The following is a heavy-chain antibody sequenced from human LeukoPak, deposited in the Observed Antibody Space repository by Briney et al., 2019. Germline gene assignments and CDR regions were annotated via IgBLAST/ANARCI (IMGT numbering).Heavy chain of an antibody. CDR3: AKALALPADAFDI. CDR2: IKQDGSEK. CDR1: GFTFSRYW. J-gene: IGHJ3*02. D-gene: IGHD2-2*01. Sequence: GGSLRLSCAASGFTFSRYWMTWVRQAPGKGLEWVANIKQDGSEKDYVDSVKGRFTISRDNAKNSLYLQMNSLRAEDTAVYYCAKALALPADAFDIWGQGTMVTVSS. V-gene: IGHV3-7*03.